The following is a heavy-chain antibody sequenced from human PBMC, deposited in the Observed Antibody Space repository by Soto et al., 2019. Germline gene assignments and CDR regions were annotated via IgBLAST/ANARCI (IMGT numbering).Heavy chain of an antibody. J-gene: IGHJ3*02. D-gene: IGHD3-22*01. CDR3: ARRYDSSGYYDPPYAFDI. V-gene: IGHV2-5*02. CDR2: IYWDDDK. CDR1: GFSLSTSGVG. Sequence: QITLKESGPTLVKPTQTLTLTCTFSGFSLSTSGVGVGWIRQPPGKALEWLALIYWDDDKRYSPSLKSRLTITIDTSKNQVVLTMTHMDPVDTATYYCARRYDSSGYYDPPYAFDIWGQGTMVTVSS.